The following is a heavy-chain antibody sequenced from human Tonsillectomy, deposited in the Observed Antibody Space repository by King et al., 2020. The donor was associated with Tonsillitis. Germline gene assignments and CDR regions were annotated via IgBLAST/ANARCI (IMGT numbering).Heavy chain of an antibody. D-gene: IGHD2-15*01. CDR2: LYSGGRT. CDR3: ARGWTIRGFDY. Sequence: VQLVEFGGGLIQPGGSLRLSCAASGFTVSSNYMSWVRQAPGKGLEWVSVLYSGGRTYYADSVKGRFTISRDNSKNTLYLQMNSLRAEDTAVYYCARGWTIRGFDYWGQGTLVTVSS. V-gene: IGHV3-53*01. CDR1: GFTVSSNY. J-gene: IGHJ4*02.